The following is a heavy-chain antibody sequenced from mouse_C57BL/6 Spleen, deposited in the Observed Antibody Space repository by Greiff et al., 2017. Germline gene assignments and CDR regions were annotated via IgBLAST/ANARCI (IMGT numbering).Heavy chain of an antibody. J-gene: IGHJ2*01. Sequence: QVQLKQPGAELVKPGASVKLSCKASGYTFTSYWMHWVKQRPGRGLEWIGRIDPNSGGNKYNEKFKSRATLTVDKPSSTAYMQLSSLTSEDSAVYYCASPIYYCNLGYYFDYWGQGTTLTVSS. CDR2: IDPNSGGN. V-gene: IGHV1-72*01. CDR3: ASPIYYCNLGYYFDY. D-gene: IGHD2-1*01. CDR1: GYTFTSYW.